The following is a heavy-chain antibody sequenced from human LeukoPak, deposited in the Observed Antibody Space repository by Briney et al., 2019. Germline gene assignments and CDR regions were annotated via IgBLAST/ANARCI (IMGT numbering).Heavy chain of an antibody. CDR3: TTDPYYYDSSGYLGKDY. V-gene: IGHV3-15*01. Sequence: GGSLRLSCAASGFTFSNAWMSWVRQAPGKGPEWVGRIKSKTDGGTTDYAAPVKGRFTISRDDSKNTLYLQMNSLKTEDKAVYYCTTDPYYYDSSGYLGKDYWGQGTLVTVSS. CDR2: IKSKTDGGTT. CDR1: GFTFSNAW. D-gene: IGHD3-22*01. J-gene: IGHJ4*02.